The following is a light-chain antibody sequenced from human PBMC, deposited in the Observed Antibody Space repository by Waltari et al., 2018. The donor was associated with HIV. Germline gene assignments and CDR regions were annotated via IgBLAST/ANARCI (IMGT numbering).Light chain of an antibody. Sequence: QSVVTQPPSVSGTPGQTVTISCSGSTSNIGIKTVNWYQHLPGTAPKRLIYGNYPRPAGVPDRFSASKSGTSAALAISGLQSEDEADYYCASWDASLNGWGFGGGTKLTVL. J-gene: IGLJ3*02. CDR1: TSNIGIKT. V-gene: IGLV1-44*01. CDR2: GNY. CDR3: ASWDASLNGWG.